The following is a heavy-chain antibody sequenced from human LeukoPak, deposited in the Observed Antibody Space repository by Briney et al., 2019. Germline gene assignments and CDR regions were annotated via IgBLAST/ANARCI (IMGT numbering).Heavy chain of an antibody. D-gene: IGHD1-26*01. CDR2: ISYDGSNK. CDR3: ARGPPVGWELLTGGGIDY. Sequence: GGSLRLSCAASGFTFSSYAMHWVRQAPGKGLEWVAVISYDGSNKYYADSVKGRFTISRDNSKNTLYLQMNSLRAEDTAVYYCARGPPVGWELLTGGGIDYWGQGTLVTVSS. J-gene: IGHJ4*02. CDR1: GFTFSSYA. V-gene: IGHV3-30-3*01.